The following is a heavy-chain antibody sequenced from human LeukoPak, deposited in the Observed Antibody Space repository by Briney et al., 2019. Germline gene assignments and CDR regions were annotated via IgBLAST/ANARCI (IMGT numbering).Heavy chain of an antibody. V-gene: IGHV1-2*02. Sequence: ASVKVSCKASGYTFTGYCMHWVRQAPGQGLEWMGWINPNSGGTNYAQKFQGRVTMTRDTSISTAYMELSRLRSDDTAVYYCARDFRDLDYYDSSGYHGGAFDIWGQGTMVTVSS. D-gene: IGHD3-22*01. CDR1: GYTFTGYC. CDR2: INPNSGGT. CDR3: ARDFRDLDYYDSSGYHGGAFDI. J-gene: IGHJ3*02.